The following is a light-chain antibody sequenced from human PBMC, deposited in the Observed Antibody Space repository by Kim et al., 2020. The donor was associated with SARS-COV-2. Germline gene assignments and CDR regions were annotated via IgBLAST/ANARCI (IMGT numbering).Light chain of an antibody. Sequence: GDRVTITCRATQSVSDRLAWYQQKPGKAPKLVIYGASNLDSGVPSRFSGSGAGTEFTLTISSLQPDDFATYYCQQYNGYSPWTFGQGTKVDIK. V-gene: IGKV1-5*01. CDR3: QQYNGYSPWT. J-gene: IGKJ1*01. CDR2: GAS. CDR1: QSVSDR.